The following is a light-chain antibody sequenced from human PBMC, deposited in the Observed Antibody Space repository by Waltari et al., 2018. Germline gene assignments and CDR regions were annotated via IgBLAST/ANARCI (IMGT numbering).Light chain of an antibody. V-gene: IGKV1-33*01. CDR2: DAS. CDR1: QDIRNY. CDR3: QQYDSLPLT. J-gene: IGKJ4*01. Sequence: DLQMTQSPSSLYASVGDRVTITCQASQDIRNYVNWYLQKTWDAPKLLIYDASNLETGFASRFSGGGSGTHVAFTISSLQPEDRATYFCQQYDSLPLTFCGGTKVDIK.